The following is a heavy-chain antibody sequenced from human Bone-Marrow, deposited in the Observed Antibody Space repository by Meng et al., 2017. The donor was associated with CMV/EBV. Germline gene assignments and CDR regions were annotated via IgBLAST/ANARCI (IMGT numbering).Heavy chain of an antibody. CDR2: ISAYNGNT. CDR3: ARTGEEAADYVVYNWFDP. Sequence: ASVKVSCKASGDTFTSYDINWVRQAPGQGLEWMGWISAYNGNTNYAQKLQGRVTMTTDTSKSTAYMELRSLRSDDTAVYYCARTGEEAADYVVYNWFDPWGQGNLVTVYS. D-gene: IGHD4-17*01. J-gene: IGHJ5*02. CDR1: GDTFTSYD. V-gene: IGHV1-18*01.